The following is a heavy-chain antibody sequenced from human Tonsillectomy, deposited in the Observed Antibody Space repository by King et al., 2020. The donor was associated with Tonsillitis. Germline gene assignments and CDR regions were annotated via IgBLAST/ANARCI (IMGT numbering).Heavy chain of an antibody. CDR2: MYYCGTI. CDR1: GGSISSISSDHY. J-gene: IGHJ4*02. V-gene: IGHV4-39*01. Sequence: QLQESGPGVVKPSETLSLTCTVSGGSISSISSDHYWAWIRQPPGKGLEWIGYMYYCGTIFFNPSLKSRVTISGGTSENRFSLKLSSVTAADTAVYFCARYVSGSFDYWGQGALVTVSS. CDR3: ARYVSGSFDY. D-gene: IGHD1-26*01.